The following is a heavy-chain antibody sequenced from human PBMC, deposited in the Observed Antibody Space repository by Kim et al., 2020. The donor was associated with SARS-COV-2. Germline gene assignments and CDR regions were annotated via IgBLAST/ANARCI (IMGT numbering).Heavy chain of an antibody. D-gene: IGHD3-3*01. CDR3: ARFELSGYLYYFDY. CDR2: INHSGST. Sequence: SETLSLTCAVYGGSFSGYYWSWIRQPPGKGLEWIGEINHSGSTNYNPSLKSRVTISVDTSKNQFSLKLSSVTAADTAVYYCARFELSGYLYYFDYWGQGTLVTVSS. J-gene: IGHJ4*02. CDR1: GGSFSGYY. V-gene: IGHV4-34*01.